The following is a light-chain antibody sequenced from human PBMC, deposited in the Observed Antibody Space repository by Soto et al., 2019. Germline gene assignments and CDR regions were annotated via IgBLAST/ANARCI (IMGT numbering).Light chain of an antibody. CDR1: QSISSW. Sequence: DIQMTQSPSTLSASVGDRVTITCRASQSISSWLAWYQQKPGKAPKLLIYDASSLESGVPSRFSGSGSGTEFTLTISSLQPEDFATYFCQQLNTYSSFGGGTKVGIK. CDR2: DAS. J-gene: IGKJ4*01. V-gene: IGKV1-5*01. CDR3: QQLNTYSS.